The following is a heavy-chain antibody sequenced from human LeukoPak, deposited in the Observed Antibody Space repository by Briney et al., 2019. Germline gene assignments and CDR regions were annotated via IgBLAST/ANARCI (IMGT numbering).Heavy chain of an antibody. V-gene: IGHV3-30-3*01. CDR2: ISKDGSDK. CDR3: ARDYWWNYDY. D-gene: IGHD1-7*01. Sequence: GGSLRLSCAASAFTFSNYWMSWVRQAPGKGLEWVAVISKDGSDKYYPGSVRGRFTISRDNSKNTIYLQMDSLRAEDTAIYYCARDYWWNYDYWGQGTLVTVSS. CDR1: AFTFSNYW. J-gene: IGHJ4*02.